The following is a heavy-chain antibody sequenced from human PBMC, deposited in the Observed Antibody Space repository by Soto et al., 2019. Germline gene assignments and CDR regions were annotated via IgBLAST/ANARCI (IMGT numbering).Heavy chain of an antibody. Sequence: ASVKVSCKASGYTFASYAMHWVRQAPGQRLEWMGWINAGNGNTKYSQKFQGRVTITRDTSASTAYMELSSLRSEDTAVYYCARGGSSSSWPNAFDSWGQGTMVTVSS. J-gene: IGHJ3*02. CDR3: ARGGSSSSWPNAFDS. D-gene: IGHD6-13*01. V-gene: IGHV1-3*01. CDR2: INAGNGNT. CDR1: GYTFASYA.